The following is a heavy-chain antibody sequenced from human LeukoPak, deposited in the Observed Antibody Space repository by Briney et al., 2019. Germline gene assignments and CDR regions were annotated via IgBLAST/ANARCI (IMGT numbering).Heavy chain of an antibody. J-gene: IGHJ4*02. CDR3: ARDGEMGTSRGYDY. CDR1: GFTFNNYG. CDR2: IKQDGGEK. D-gene: IGHD5-24*01. V-gene: IGHV3-7*01. Sequence: GGSLRLSRAASGFTFNNYGMGWARQAPGKGLEWVANIKQDGGEKYYVDSVKGRFTISKDNAKNSLYLQMNSLRAEDTAVYYCARDGEMGTSRGYDYWGQGTLVTVSS.